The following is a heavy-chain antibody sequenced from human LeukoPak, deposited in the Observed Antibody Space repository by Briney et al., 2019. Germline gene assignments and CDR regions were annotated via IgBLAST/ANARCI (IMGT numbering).Heavy chain of an antibody. CDR2: IRYDGSNK. D-gene: IGHD1-20*01. V-gene: IGHV3-30*02. CDR3: AKDARPINWNDWFDP. J-gene: IGHJ5*02. CDR1: GFTFSSYG. Sequence: PGGSLRLSCAASGFTFSSYGMHWVRQAPGKGLEWVAFIRYDGSNKYYADSVKCRFTISRYNSKNTLYLQMNSLRAEDTAVYYCAKDARPINWNDWFDPWGQGTLVTVSS.